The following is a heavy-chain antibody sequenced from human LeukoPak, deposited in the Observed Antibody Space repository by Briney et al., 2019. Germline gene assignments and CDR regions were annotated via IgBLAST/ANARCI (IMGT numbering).Heavy chain of an antibody. CDR3: ARGGSCSSTSCYRHYYYGMDG. D-gene: IGHD2-2*01. CDR2: INHSGST. V-gene: IGHV4-34*01. Sequence: SETLSLTCAVYGGSFSGYYWSWIRQPPGKGLEWIGEINHSGSTNYNPSLTSRVTISVDASKNQFSLKLSSVTAADTAVYYCARGGSCSSTSCYRHYYYGMDGWGQGTTVTVSS. CDR1: GGSFSGYY. J-gene: IGHJ6*02.